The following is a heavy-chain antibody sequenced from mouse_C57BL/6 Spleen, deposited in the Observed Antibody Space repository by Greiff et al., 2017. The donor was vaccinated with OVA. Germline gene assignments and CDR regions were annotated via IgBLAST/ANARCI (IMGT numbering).Heavy chain of an antibody. CDR2: IDPSDSET. V-gene: IGHV1-52*01. D-gene: IGHD1-1*01. CDR3: ARWRYYGSSPYAMDY. Sequence: QVQLQQPGAELVRPGSSVKLSCKASGYTFTSYWMHWVKQRPIQGLEWIGNIDPSDSETHYNQKFKDKATLTVDKSSSTAYMQLSSLTSEDSAVYYCARWRYYGSSPYAMDYWGQGTSVTVSS. J-gene: IGHJ4*01. CDR1: GYTFTSYW.